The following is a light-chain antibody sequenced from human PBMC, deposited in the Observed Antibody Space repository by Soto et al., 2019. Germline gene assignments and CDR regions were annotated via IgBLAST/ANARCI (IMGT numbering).Light chain of an antibody. CDR1: QDINTY. CDR2: AAS. J-gene: IGKJ2*01. CDR3: QQLHTYPHT. Sequence: IQLTQSPSSLSASVGDRVAITCRASQDINTYLAWYQQKPGRAPRLLISAASTLHSGVPSRFSGSGSGTDFTLTISRLQPEDFATYDCQQLHTYPHTFGQGTTLEIK. V-gene: IGKV1-9*01.